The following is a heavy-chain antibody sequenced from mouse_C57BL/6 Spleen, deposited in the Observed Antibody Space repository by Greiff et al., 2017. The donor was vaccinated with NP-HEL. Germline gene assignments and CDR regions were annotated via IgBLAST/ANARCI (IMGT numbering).Heavy chain of an antibody. D-gene: IGHD2-1*01. Sequence: EVKLMESGPELVKPGASVKISCKASGYSFTDYNMNWVKQSNGKSLEWIGVINPNYGTTSYNQKFKGKATLTVDQSSSTAYMQLNSLTSEDSAVYYCARWGEKIYYCNFFAYWGQGTLVTVSA. V-gene: IGHV1-39*01. CDR3: ARWGEKIYYCNFFAY. J-gene: IGHJ3*01. CDR2: INPNYGTT. CDR1: GYSFTDYN.